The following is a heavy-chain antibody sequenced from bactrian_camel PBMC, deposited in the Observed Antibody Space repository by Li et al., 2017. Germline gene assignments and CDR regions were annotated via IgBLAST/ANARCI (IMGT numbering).Heavy chain of an antibody. CDR2: ISSDGTT. V-gene: IGHV3S53*01. CDR1: GYTYSSYG. D-gene: IGHD5*01. J-gene: IGHJ4*01. Sequence: HVQLVESGGGLVQPGGSLRLSCAASGYTYSSYGMGWYRQAPGKERELVSTISSDGTTSYADSVKGRFTISQDNAKNTVYLQLNSLKPEDTAMYYCASVGGLLGQGTQVTVS.